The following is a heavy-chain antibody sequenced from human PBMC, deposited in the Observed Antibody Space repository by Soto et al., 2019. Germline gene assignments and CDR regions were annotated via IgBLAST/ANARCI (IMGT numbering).Heavy chain of an antibody. D-gene: IGHD3-3*01. V-gene: IGHV4-39*01. CDR3: AGKKRSNTYYDFWSGYDPPVWFDP. CDR1: GGSISSSSYY. Sequence: PSETLSLTCTVSGGSISSSSYYWGLIRQPPWKGLEWIGSIYYSGSTYYNPSLKSRVTISVDTSKNQFSLKLSSVTAADTAVYYCAGKKRSNTYYDFWSGYDPPVWFDPWGQGTLVTVSS. CDR2: IYYSGST. J-gene: IGHJ5*02.